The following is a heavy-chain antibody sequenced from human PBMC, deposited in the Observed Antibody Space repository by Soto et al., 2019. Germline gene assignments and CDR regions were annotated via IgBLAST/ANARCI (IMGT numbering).Heavy chain of an antibody. CDR2: ISGYNANA. CDR3: ARKNSDFDY. J-gene: IGHJ4*02. D-gene: IGHD1-26*01. V-gene: IGHV1-18*01. CDR1: GHPFRNFG. Sequence: QIQLLQSGAEVKKPGSSVKVTCKASGHPFRNFGISWVRQAPGQGLEWMGWISGYNANANYAQKFQGRLTMPAYPSTSIAYMELRSLTSDDTAVYYWARKNSDFDYWGQGTLVTVSS.